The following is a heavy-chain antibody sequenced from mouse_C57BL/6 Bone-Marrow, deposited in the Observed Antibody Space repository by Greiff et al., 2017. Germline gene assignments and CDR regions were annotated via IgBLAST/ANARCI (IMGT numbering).Heavy chain of an antibody. V-gene: IGHV1-19*01. J-gene: IGHJ3*01. D-gene: IGHD4-1*01. Sequence: VQLQQSGPVLVKPGASVKMSCKATGYTLKKYYMNWVKQSHGKSLEWIEVINPYKGGTSYNQKFKGKATLTVDKSSSTAYMELHSLTSEDAAFYYCAVLGRGFADWGKGTLVTVSA. CDR1: GYTLKKYY. CDR2: INPYKGGT. CDR3: AVLGRGFAD.